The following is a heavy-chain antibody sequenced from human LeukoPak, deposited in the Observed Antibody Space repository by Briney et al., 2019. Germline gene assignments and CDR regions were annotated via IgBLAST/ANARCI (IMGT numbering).Heavy chain of an antibody. CDR1: GFTFSIYA. CDR3: AKRTYGGDLDY. J-gene: IGHJ4*02. D-gene: IGHD4-23*01. Sequence: GGSLRLSCAASGFTFSIYALSWVRQAPGKGLEWVSTIGGGGGTTYCADSVKGRFTISRDNSKNTLYLQMNSLRAEDTALYYCAKRTYGGDLDYWGQGTLVTVSS. V-gene: IGHV3-23*01. CDR2: IGGGGGTT.